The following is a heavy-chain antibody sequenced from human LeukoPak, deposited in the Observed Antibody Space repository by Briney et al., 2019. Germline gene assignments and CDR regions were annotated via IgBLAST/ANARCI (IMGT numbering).Heavy chain of an antibody. Sequence: ASVKVSCKASGYTFAGYYMHWVRQAPGQGLEWMGIINSSGGTTSYAQKFQGRVTMTRDTSTSTVYMELSSLRSEDTAVYYCARGGWYYFDYWGQGTLVTVSS. V-gene: IGHV1-46*01. CDR1: GYTFAGYY. J-gene: IGHJ4*02. D-gene: IGHD6-19*01. CDR2: INSSGGTT. CDR3: ARGGWYYFDY.